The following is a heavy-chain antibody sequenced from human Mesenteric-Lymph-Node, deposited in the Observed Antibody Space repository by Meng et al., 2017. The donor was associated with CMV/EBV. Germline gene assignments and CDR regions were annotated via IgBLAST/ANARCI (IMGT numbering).Heavy chain of an antibody. CDR3: ARRGIFGVDPYYYYGMDV. V-gene: IGHV5-51*01. Sequence: GGSLRLSCEASGYNFAFSWIGWVRQVPGKGLEWMGIIYPNDPATRYGPSFEGQVTISADKSISTAYLQWSSLKASDTAMYYCARRGIFGVDPYYYYGMDVWGQGTTVTVSS. J-gene: IGHJ6*02. CDR2: IYPNDPAT. D-gene: IGHD3-3*01. CDR1: GYNFAFSW.